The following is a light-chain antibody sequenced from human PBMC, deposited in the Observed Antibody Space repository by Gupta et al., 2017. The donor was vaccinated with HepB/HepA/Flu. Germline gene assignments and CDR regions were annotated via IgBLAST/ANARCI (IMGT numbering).Light chain of an antibody. CDR1: SIGSER. CDR2: DDS. J-gene: IGLJ3*02. Sequence: SYVRTQQPSVSVAPGKTARIICGGNSIGSERVHWYQQKPGQAPVLVVYDDSERPAGSPERFSGSNSGNTATLIISRVEAGDEADYYCQVWDSTSGVFGGGTRLTVL. CDR3: QVWDSTSGV. V-gene: IGLV3-21*03.